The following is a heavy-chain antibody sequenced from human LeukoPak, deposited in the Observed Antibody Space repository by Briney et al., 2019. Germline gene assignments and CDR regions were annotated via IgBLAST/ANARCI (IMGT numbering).Heavy chain of an antibody. CDR1: GFTFSNYW. Sequence: GGSLRLSCAASGFTFSNYWMTWVRQAPGKGLEWVANIKHDGSEDYYLDSVKGRFTISRDNAKSSMWLQMNSLRAEDTAVYYCAKEGAMTMVYWGQGTLVTVSS. CDR3: AKEGAMTMVY. CDR2: IKHDGSED. V-gene: IGHV3-7*03. D-gene: IGHD4/OR15-4a*01. J-gene: IGHJ4*02.